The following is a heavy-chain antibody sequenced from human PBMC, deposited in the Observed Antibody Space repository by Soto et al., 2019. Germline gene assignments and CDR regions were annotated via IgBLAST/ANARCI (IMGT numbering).Heavy chain of an antibody. J-gene: IGHJ4*02. CDR1: GFTFSKYW. CDR3: AKIGYYDWDFDY. Sequence: GGSLRLSCAASGFTFSKYWLAWVRQAPGTGLEWVANINQDVSQKLYVDSVRGRFTISRDNAKNSVYLQMNNLRADDTAVYYCAKIGYYDWDFDYWGQGTLVTVSS. D-gene: IGHD3-22*01. V-gene: IGHV3-7*01. CDR2: INQDVSQK.